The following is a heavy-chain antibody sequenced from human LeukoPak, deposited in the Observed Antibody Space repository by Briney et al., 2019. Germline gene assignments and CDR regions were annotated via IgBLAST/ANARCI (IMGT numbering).Heavy chain of an antibody. V-gene: IGHV1-18*01. CDR1: GYTFTSYG. CDR2: ISAYNGNT. CDR3: ARDERYDSSGYPFDY. J-gene: IGHJ4*02. Sequence: ASVKVSCKASGYTFTSYGISWVRQAPGQGLEWMGRISAYNGNTNYAQKLQGRVTMTTDTSTSTAYMELRSLRSDDTAVYYCARDERYDSSGYPFDYWGQGTLVTVSS. D-gene: IGHD3-22*01.